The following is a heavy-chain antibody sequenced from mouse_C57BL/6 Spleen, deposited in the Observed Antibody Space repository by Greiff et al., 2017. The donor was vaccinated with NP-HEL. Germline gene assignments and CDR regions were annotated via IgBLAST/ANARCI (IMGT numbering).Heavy chain of an antibody. CDR2: INYDGSST. Sequence: EVKLVESEGGLVQPGSSMKHSCTASGFTFSDYYMAWVRQVPEKGLEWVANINYDGSSTYYLDSLKSRFIISRDNAKNILYLQMSSLKSEDTATYYCARSLYGSSPWFAYWGQGTLVTVSA. CDR3: ARSLYGSSPWFAY. J-gene: IGHJ3*01. V-gene: IGHV5-16*01. CDR1: GFTFSDYY. D-gene: IGHD1-1*01.